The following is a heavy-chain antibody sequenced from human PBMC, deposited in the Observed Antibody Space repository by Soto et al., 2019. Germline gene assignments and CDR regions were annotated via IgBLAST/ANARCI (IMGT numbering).Heavy chain of an antibody. D-gene: IGHD3-9*01. J-gene: IGHJ4*02. CDR1: GGSISSSTYY. V-gene: IGHV4-39*01. CDR2: IYYSGST. CDR3: ASLNGYYDILTGYSPYYFDY. Sequence: SETLSLTFTVSGGSISSSTYYWGWIRQPPGKGLEWIGSIYYSGSTYYNPSLKSRVTISVDTSKNQFSLKLSSVTAADTAVYYCASLNGYYDILTGYSPYYFDYWGQGTLVT.